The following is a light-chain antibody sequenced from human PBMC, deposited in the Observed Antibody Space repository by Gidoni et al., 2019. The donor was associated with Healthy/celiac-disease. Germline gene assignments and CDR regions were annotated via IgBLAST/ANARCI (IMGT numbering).Light chain of an antibody. J-gene: IGKJ3*01. V-gene: IGKV1-27*01. CDR3: QKYNSAPFT. CDR2: AAS. Sequence: DISMTPSPSSLSASLGDRVTITCRASQGISNYLSWYQQKPGKVPKLLIYAASTLQSGVPSRFSGSGSGTDFTLTISSLQPEDVATYYCQKYNSAPFTFGPXTKVDIK. CDR1: QGISNY.